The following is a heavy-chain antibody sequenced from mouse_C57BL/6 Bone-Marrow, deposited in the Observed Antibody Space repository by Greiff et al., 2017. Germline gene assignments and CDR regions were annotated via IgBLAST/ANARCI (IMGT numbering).Heavy chain of an antibody. D-gene: IGHD2-4*01. J-gene: IGHJ3*01. CDR3: ARTGYDCDEGFAY. CDR1: GYAFTNYL. V-gene: IGHV1-54*01. Sequence: LVESGAELVRPGTSVKVSCKASGYAFTNYLIEWVKQRPGQGLEWIGVINPGSGGTNYNEKFKGKATLTADKSSSTAYMQLSSLTSEDSAVYFCARTGYDCDEGFAYWGQGTLVTVSA. CDR2: INPGSGGT.